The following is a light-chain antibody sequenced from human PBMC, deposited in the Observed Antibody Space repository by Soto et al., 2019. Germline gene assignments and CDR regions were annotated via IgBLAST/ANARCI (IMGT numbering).Light chain of an antibody. CDR3: QQNGSLPIT. J-gene: IGKJ5*01. V-gene: IGKV3-20*01. CDR1: QSLGGDY. Sequence: EIVLAQSPGTLSLSPGERATLSCRAIQSLGGDYLAWFQQKPGQSPRLLIYSASNRATGIPDRFSGSGSGTDFTLTISRLEPEDFVVYYCQQNGSLPITFGQGTRLEIK. CDR2: SAS.